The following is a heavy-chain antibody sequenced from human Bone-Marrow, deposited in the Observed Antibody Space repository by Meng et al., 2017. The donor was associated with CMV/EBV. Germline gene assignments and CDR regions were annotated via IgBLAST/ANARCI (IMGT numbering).Heavy chain of an antibody. D-gene: IGHD3-9*01. V-gene: IGHV1-69*02. CDR2: IIPILGIA. J-gene: IGHJ6*02. CDR3: ARGPLSLTGYYSRRYYYGMDA. Sequence: SVKVSCKASGGTFSSYTISWVRQAPGQGLEWVGRIIPILGIANYAQKFQGRVTITADKSTSTAYMELSSLRSEDTAVYYCARGPLSLTGYYSRRYYYGMDAWGQGTTVTVSS. CDR1: GGTFSSYT.